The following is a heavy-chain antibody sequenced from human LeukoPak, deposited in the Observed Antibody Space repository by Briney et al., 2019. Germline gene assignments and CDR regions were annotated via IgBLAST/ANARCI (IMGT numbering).Heavy chain of an antibody. V-gene: IGHV3-23*01. D-gene: IGHD3-22*01. CDR2: ISGRSSHV. Sequence: GGSLRLSCSASGFSFSDYDMNWVRQAPGKGLEWVSAISGRSSHVYYGESVKGRFTISRDNSKNTLYLQMNSLRAEDTAVYYCAKDQSVYYYDSSGYYYYFDYWGQGTLVTVSS. CDR3: AKDQSVYYYDSSGYYYYFDY. J-gene: IGHJ4*02. CDR1: GFSFSDYD.